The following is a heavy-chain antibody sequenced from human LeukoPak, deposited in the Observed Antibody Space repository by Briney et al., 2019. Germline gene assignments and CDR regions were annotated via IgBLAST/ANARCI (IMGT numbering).Heavy chain of an antibody. CDR2: IYYSGST. Sequence: SETLSLNCTVSGGSISTYYWTWIRQPPGKGLEWIGNIYYSGSTNYNPSLKSRVTISVDTSKNQFSLKLSSVTAADTAVYYCASHPVQLERRSWFDPWGQGTLVTVSS. J-gene: IGHJ5*02. D-gene: IGHD1-1*01. CDR1: GGSISTYY. V-gene: IGHV4-59*08. CDR3: ASHPVQLERRSWFDP.